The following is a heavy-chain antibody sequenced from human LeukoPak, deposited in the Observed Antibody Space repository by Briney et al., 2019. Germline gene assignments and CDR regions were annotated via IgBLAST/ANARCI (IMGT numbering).Heavy chain of an antibody. CDR2: IIPILGIA. V-gene: IGHV1-69*04. Sequence: SVQVSCKASGGTFSSYAISWVRQAPGQGLEWMGRIIPILGIANYAQKFQGRVTITADKSTSTAYMELSSLRSEDTAVYYCARESGYSYSVFDYWGQGTLVTVSS. D-gene: IGHD5-18*01. CDR3: ARESGYSYSVFDY. CDR1: GGTFSSYA. J-gene: IGHJ4*02.